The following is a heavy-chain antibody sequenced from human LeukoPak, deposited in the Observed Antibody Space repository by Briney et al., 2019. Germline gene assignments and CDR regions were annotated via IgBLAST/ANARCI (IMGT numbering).Heavy chain of an antibody. CDR3: ERDFI. J-gene: IGHJ4*02. V-gene: IGHV3-7*05. Sequence: GGSLRLSCVGSGFTFSSHWMSWVRQAPGRGPEWVANIKQDGSGVDYVESVKGRFTISRDNAKSLLYLQMNSLRAEDTAIYYCERDFIWGQGTPVTVSS. CDR2: IKQDGSGV. CDR1: GFTFSSHW. D-gene: IGHD3-10*01.